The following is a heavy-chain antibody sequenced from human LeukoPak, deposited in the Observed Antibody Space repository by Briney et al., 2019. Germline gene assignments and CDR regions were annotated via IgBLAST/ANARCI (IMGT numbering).Heavy chain of an antibody. CDR1: GITFSSYS. D-gene: IGHD3-10*02. CDR3: AELGITMIGGV. CDR2: ISGSNSYI. Sequence: GGSLRLSCVASGITFSSYSMNWVRQAPGKGLEWVSSISGSNSYIYYADSVKGRFTISRDNAKNSLYLQMNSLRAEDTAVYYCAELGITMIGGVWGKGTTVTISS. J-gene: IGHJ6*04. V-gene: IGHV3-21*01.